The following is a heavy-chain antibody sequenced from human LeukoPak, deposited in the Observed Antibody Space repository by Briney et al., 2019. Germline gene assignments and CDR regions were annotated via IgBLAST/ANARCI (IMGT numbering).Heavy chain of an antibody. V-gene: IGHV4-4*09. CDR2: IYTSGST. D-gene: IGHD3-3*01. CDR3: ARVIRLDGPYDFWSGYPQYYYYYYMDV. J-gene: IGHJ6*03. CDR1: GGSISSHY. Sequence: SETLSLTCTVSGGSISSHYWSWIRQPPGKGLEWIGYIYTSGSTNYNPSLKSRVTISVDTSKNQFSLKLSSVTAADTAVYYCARVIRLDGPYDFWSGYPQYYYYYYMDVWGKGTTVTVSS.